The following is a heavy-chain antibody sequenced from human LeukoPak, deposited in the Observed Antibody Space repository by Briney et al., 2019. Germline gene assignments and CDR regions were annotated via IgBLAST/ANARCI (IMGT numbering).Heavy chain of an antibody. Sequence: PGGSLCLSCAASGFTFEDYAMHWVRQPPGKGLEWVSGISRNSENIAYADSVKGRFTISRDNAKNSLYLQMNSLRPDDTAFYYCAKVSVTVAGSFDYWGQGTLVTVSP. CDR2: ISRNSENI. CDR3: AKVSVTVAGSFDY. V-gene: IGHV3-9*01. CDR1: GFTFEDYA. D-gene: IGHD6-19*01. J-gene: IGHJ4*02.